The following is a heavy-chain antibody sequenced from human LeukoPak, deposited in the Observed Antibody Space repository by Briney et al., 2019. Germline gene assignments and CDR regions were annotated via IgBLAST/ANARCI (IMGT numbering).Heavy chain of an antibody. CDR1: GRTISSHY. Sequence: AGTLTLTCAASGRTISSHYWNWIRQPPGKGLVWIGYIFYSGTTKYNPSLKSRGAISIGTSKNHFSLKLNSVTAADTAVYYCARDGDGYNYWFDPWGQGTLVTVSS. D-gene: IGHD5-24*01. V-gene: IGHV4-59*11. CDR2: IFYSGTT. J-gene: IGHJ5*02. CDR3: ARDGDGYNYWFDP.